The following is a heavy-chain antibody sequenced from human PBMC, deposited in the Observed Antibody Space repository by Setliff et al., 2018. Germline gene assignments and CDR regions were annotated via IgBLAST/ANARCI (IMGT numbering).Heavy chain of an antibody. Sequence: RASVKVSCKASGYTFTSYAMHWVRQAPGQRLEWMGWINAGNGNTKYSQKFQGRVTITRDTSASTAYMELSSLRSEDTAVYYCARAPTYYDSSGYYLDYWGQGTLVTVSS. V-gene: IGHV1-3*01. CDR2: INAGNGNT. D-gene: IGHD3-22*01. J-gene: IGHJ4*02. CDR3: ARAPTYYDSSGYYLDY. CDR1: GYTFTSYA.